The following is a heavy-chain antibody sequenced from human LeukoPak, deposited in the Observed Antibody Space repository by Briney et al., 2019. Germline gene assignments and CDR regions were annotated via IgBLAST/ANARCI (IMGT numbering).Heavy chain of an antibody. CDR2: ISGSGGNT. J-gene: IGHJ4*02. V-gene: IGHV3-23*01. CDR3: ASFGRGYSFDY. CDR1: GFTFSSYA. D-gene: IGHD5-18*01. Sequence: GGSLRLSCAASGFTFSSYAMSWVRQAPGKGLEWVSVISGSGGNTYYADSVKGRFTISRDNSKNTLYLQMNSLRAEDTAVYYCASFGRGYSFDYWGQGTLVTVSS.